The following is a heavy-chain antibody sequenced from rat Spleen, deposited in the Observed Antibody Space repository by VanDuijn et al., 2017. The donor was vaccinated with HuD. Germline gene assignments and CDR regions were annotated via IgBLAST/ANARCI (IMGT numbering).Heavy chain of an antibody. D-gene: IGHD1-12*03. CDR3: TRDWDDGYYHVFDY. V-gene: IGHV2-63*01. Sequence: QVQLKESGPGLVQPSQTLSLTCTVSGFSLTSYDVHWVRQPPGKVLEWMGRMRYTGDTSYNSALKSRLTISRDTSKNQVFLKMNSLQTDDTGTYYCTRDWDDGYYHVFDYWGQGVMVTVSS. CDR2: MRYTGDT. J-gene: IGHJ2*01. CDR1: GFSLTSYD.